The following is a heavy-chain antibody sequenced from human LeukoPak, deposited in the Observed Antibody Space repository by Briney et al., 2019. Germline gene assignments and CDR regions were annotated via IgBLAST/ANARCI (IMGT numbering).Heavy chain of an antibody. J-gene: IGHJ4*02. D-gene: IGHD3-22*01. V-gene: IGHV3-23*01. Sequence: PGGSLRLSCAASGFTFSSYAMSWVRQAPGKGLEWVSAISGSGGSTYYADSVKGRFTISRDNSKNTLYLQMNSLRAEDTAVYYCAKINYYDSSGYYFHFDYWGQGTLVTVSS. CDR2: ISGSGGST. CDR1: GFTFSSYA. CDR3: AKINYYDSSGYYFHFDY.